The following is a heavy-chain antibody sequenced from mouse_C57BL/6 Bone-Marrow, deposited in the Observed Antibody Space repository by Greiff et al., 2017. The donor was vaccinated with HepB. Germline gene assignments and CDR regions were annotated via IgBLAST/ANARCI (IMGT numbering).Heavy chain of an antibody. Sequence: VQLQQSGPELVKPGASVKISCKASGYAFSSSWMNWVKQRPGKGLEWIGRIYPGDGDTNYNGKFKGKATLTADKSSRTAYMQLSRVTSEDSAVYFCARSGLTGTFAYWGQGTLVTVSA. J-gene: IGHJ3*01. CDR1: GYAFSSSW. CDR2: IYPGDGDT. CDR3: ARSGLTGTFAY. D-gene: IGHD4-1*01. V-gene: IGHV1-82*01.